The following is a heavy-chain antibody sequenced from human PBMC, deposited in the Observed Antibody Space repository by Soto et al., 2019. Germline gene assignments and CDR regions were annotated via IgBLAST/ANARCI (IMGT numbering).Heavy chain of an antibody. J-gene: IGHJ5*02. D-gene: IGHD6-19*01. CDR1: GFTFSSYW. CDR3: ARGGYSSGWYRWGNWFDP. Sequence: EVQLVESGGGLVQPGGSLRLSCAASGFTFSSYWMSWVRQAPGKGLERVANIKQDGSEKYYVDSVKGRFTISRENAKNSLYLQMNSRRAEDTAVYYCARGGYSSGWYRWGNWFDPWGQGTLVTVSS. CDR2: IKQDGSEK. V-gene: IGHV3-7*01.